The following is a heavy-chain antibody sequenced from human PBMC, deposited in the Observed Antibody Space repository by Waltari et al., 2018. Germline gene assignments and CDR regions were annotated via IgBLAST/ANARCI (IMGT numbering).Heavy chain of an antibody. CDR2: INHSGST. Sequence: QVQLQQWGAGLLKPSETLSLTCAVYGGSFSGYYWSWIRQPPGKGLEWIGEINHSGSTNYNPSLKSRVTISVDTSKNQFSLKLSSVTAADTAVYYCARGFKRYYGSGSYYKTGPKEYYYGMDVWGQGTTVTVSS. D-gene: IGHD3-10*01. J-gene: IGHJ6*02. CDR1: GGSFSGYY. CDR3: ARGFKRYYGSGSYYKTGPKEYYYGMDV. V-gene: IGHV4-34*01.